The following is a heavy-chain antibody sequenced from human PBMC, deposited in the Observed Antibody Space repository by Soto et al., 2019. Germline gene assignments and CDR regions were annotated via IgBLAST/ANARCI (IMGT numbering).Heavy chain of an antibody. D-gene: IGHD6-6*01. CDR2: INHSGST. CDR3: ARGRQLVRGRNNFDY. V-gene: IGHV4-34*01. Sequence: SETLSLTCAVYGGSFSGYYWSWIRQPPGKGLEWIGEINHSGSTNYNPSLKSRVTISVDTSKNQFSLKLSSVTAADTAVYYCARGRQLVRGRNNFDYWGQGTLVTVSS. CDR1: GGSFSGYY. J-gene: IGHJ4*02.